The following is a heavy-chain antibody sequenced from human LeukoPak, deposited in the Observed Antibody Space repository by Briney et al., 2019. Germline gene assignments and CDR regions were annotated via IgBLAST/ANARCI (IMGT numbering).Heavy chain of an antibody. D-gene: IGHD6-19*01. V-gene: IGHV3-23*01. CDR2: ISGSGGST. CDR3: AKASNGWQHYWYFDL. CDR1: GFTFSSYA. J-gene: IGHJ2*01. Sequence: HPGGSLRLSCAASGFTFSSYAMSWVRQAPGKGLEWVSAISGSGGSTYYADSVKGRFTISRDNSKNTLYLQMNSLRAEDTAVYYCAKASNGWQHYWYFDLWGRGTLVSVSS.